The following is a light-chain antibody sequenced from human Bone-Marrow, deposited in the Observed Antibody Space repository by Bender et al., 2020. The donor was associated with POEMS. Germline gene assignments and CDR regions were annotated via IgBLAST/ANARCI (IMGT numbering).Light chain of an antibody. Sequence: QSALTQPASVSGSPGQSITISCTGTSSDVGSYKLVSWYQHHPGKAPKLMIYEGSKRPTGVSNRFSGSKSGNTASLTISGLQSEDEADYYCQTWGTGYVIFGGGTKLTVL. CDR2: EGS. CDR3: QTWGTGYVI. CDR1: SSDVGSYKL. V-gene: IGLV2-23*01. J-gene: IGLJ2*01.